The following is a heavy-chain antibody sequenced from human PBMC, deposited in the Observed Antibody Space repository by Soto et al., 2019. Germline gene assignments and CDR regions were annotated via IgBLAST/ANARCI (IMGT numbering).Heavy chain of an antibody. D-gene: IGHD5-12*01. V-gene: IGHV4-39*01. J-gene: IGHJ4*02. CDR3: ARHRRVATIPYFDY. CDR1: CGSISSSSYY. CDR2: IYYSGST. Sequence: SETLYRNCTVSCGSISSSSYYWGWIRQPPGKGLEWIGSIYYSGSTYYNPSLKSRVTISVDTSKNQFSLKLSSVTAADTAVYYCARHRRVATIPYFDYWGQGTPVTVSS.